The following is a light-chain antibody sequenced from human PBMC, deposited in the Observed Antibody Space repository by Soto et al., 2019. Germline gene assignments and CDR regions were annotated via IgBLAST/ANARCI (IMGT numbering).Light chain of an antibody. Sequence: QSVLTQPPSASGTPGQRVTISCSGSSSNIGSNTVNWFQQLPGTAPKLLIYSNNQRPTGVPDRYSGSKSGTSASLAISGLQYEHEADYYCAAWDDNLNGVVFGGGTKLTVL. J-gene: IGLJ2*01. CDR2: SNN. CDR1: SSNIGSNT. CDR3: AAWDDNLNGVV. V-gene: IGLV1-44*01.